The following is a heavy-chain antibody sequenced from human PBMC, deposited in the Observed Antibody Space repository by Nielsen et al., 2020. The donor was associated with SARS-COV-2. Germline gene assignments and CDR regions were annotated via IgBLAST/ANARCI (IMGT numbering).Heavy chain of an antibody. J-gene: IGHJ4*02. D-gene: IGHD2-2*01. CDR1: GGSISSSSYY. CDR3: ARNQPLLPDY. Sequence: SETLSLTCTVSGGSISSSSYYWGWIRQPPGKGLEWIGSIYYSGSTYYNPSLKSRVTISVDTSKNQFSLKLSSVTAADTAVYYCARNQPLLPDYWGQGTLVTVSS. V-gene: IGHV4-39*07. CDR2: IYYSGST.